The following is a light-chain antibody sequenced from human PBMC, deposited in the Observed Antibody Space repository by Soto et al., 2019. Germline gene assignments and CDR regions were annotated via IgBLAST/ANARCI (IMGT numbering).Light chain of an antibody. V-gene: IGKV3-15*01. CDR1: QSVSNN. CDR2: DAS. Sequence: ILMTQSPATLSVSPGERATLSCRASQSVSNNLAWYQQKPGQAPRLLIYDASPRATGIPARFSGSGSGTDVTLTISGLQSEDFAVYYCQQDNNWPPWTFGQGTKVEIK. CDR3: QQDNNWPPWT. J-gene: IGKJ1*01.